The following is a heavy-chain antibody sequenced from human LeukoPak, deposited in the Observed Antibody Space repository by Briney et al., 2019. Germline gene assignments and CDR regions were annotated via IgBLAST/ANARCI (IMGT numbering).Heavy chain of an antibody. CDR3: ARHTYGGSYDMDV. Sequence: SETLSLTCTVSGVSISSTSYYWVWIRLPPGKGLEWIGSMYFSGTTYYSPSLKSRVTISVDTSKNQFSLSLSSVTAADTAVYYCARHTYGGSYDMDVWGQGTTVTVSS. CDR2: MYFSGTT. V-gene: IGHV4-39*01. CDR1: GVSISSTSYY. J-gene: IGHJ6*02. D-gene: IGHD3-10*01.